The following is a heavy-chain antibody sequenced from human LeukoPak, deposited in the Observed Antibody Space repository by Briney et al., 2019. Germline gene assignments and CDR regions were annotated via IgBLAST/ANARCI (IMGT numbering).Heavy chain of an antibody. CDR2: INPNSGGT. D-gene: IGHD6-13*01. CDR1: GYTFTGYY. Sequence: ASVKVSCKASGYTFTGYYMHWVRQAPGQGLEWMGWINPNSGGTNYAQKFQGRVTMTRDTSISTAYMELSRLRSDDTAVYYCARTSSSSWYEYNWFDPWGQGTLVTVSS. CDR3: ARTSSSSWYEYNWFDP. V-gene: IGHV1-2*02. J-gene: IGHJ5*02.